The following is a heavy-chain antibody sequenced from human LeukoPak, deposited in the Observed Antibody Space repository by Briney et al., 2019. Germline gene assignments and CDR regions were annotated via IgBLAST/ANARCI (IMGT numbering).Heavy chain of an antibody. J-gene: IGHJ5*02. CDR1: GGSISSYY. CDR3: ARSSIAARPNWFDP. D-gene: IGHD6-6*01. Sequence: SETLSLTCTVSGGSISSYYWSWIRQPPGKGLEWIGYIYYSGSTNYNPSLKSRVTISVDTSKNQFSLKLSSVTAADTAVYYCARSSIAARPNWFDPWGQGTLVTVSS. V-gene: IGHV4-59*01. CDR2: IYYSGST.